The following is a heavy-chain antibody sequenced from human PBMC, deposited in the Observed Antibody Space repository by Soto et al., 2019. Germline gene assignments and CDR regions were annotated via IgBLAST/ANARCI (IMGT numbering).Heavy chain of an antibody. Sequence: SQTLSLPCAVYGGSFSGYYWSWIRQPPGKGLEWIGEINHSGSTNYNPSLKSRVTISVDTSKNQFSLKLSSVTAADTAVYYCARISAERVRGVDYWGQGTLVTVSA. D-gene: IGHD3-10*01. CDR3: ARISAERVRGVDY. CDR2: INHSGST. V-gene: IGHV4-34*01. CDR1: GGSFSGYY. J-gene: IGHJ4*02.